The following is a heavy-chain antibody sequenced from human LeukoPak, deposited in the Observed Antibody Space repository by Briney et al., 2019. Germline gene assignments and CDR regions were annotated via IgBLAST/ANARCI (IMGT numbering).Heavy chain of an antibody. CDR2: IYYSGST. Sequence: SETLSLTCTVSGVSISSYYWSWIRQPPGKGLEWIGYIYYSGSTNYSPSLKSRVSISVDTSKNQFSLKLGSVTAADTAVYYCARRMPAGTVDYWGQGTLVTVSS. V-gene: IGHV4-59*01. CDR3: ARRMPAGTVDY. J-gene: IGHJ4*02. CDR1: GVSISSYY. D-gene: IGHD6-19*01.